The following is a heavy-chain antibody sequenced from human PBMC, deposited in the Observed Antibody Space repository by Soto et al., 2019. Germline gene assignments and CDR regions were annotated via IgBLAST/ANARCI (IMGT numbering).Heavy chain of an antibody. J-gene: IGHJ6*03. V-gene: IGHV1-69*02. CDR1: GGTFSSYT. D-gene: IGHD2-15*01. CDR2: IIPILGIA. Sequence: QVQLVQSGAEVKKPGYSVKVSCKASGGTFSSYTISWVRQAPGQGLEWMGRIIPILGIANYAQKFQGRVTITADKSTSTAYMELSSLRSEDTAVYYCASSVVVVVAAIDYYYYMDVWGKGTTVTVYS. CDR3: ASSVVVVVAAIDYYYYMDV.